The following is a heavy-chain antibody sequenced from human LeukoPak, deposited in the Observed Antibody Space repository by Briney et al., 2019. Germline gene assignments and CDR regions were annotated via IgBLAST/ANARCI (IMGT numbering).Heavy chain of an antibody. V-gene: IGHV3-23*01. CDR1: GFTFSSYA. Sequence: EAGGSLRLSCAASGFTFSSYAMSWVRQAPGKGLEWVSAISGSGGSTYYADSVKGWFTISRDNSKNTLYLQMNSLRTEDTAVYYCAKAYGDYGNYWGQGTLVTVSS. CDR2: ISGSGGST. J-gene: IGHJ4*02. CDR3: AKAYGDYGNY. D-gene: IGHD4-17*01.